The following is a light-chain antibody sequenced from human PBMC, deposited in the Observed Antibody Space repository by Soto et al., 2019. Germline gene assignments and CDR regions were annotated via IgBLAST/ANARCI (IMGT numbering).Light chain of an antibody. J-gene: IGKJ2*01. Sequence: DIQMTQCPSSLSASVGDRVTITCRASQGISNYLAWYQQKPGKVPKLLIYAASTLRSGVPSRFSGSGSGTDFSLTISSLQPEDVATYYCQKYNSAPMYTFGQGTKLEIK. CDR1: QGISNY. V-gene: IGKV1-27*01. CDR3: QKYNSAPMYT. CDR2: AAS.